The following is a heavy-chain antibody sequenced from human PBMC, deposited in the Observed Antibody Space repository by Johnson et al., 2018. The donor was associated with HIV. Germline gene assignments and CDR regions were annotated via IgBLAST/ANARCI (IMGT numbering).Heavy chain of an antibody. Sequence: VQLVESGGGLVQPGGSLRLSCAASGFTFSSYAMSWVCQAPGKGLEWVSAISGSGGSTYYADSVKGRFTISRDNSKNSLYLQMNSLRAEDTALYYCARRSGITMISGDAFDIWGQGTMVTVSS. CDR3: ARRSGITMISGDAFDI. CDR2: ISGSGGST. V-gene: IGHV3-23*04. CDR1: GFTFSSYA. D-gene: IGHD3-22*01. J-gene: IGHJ3*02.